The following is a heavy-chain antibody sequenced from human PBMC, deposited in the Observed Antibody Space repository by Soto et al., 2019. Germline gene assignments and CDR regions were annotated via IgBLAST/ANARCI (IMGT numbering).Heavy chain of an antibody. Sequence: PGGSLRLSCAASGFTFSSYAMSWVRQAPGKGLEWVSAISGSGVSTYYADSVKGRFTISRDNSKNTLYLQMNSLRAEDTAVYYCANSPYYYDSSGPYFWGQGTLVTVSS. V-gene: IGHV3-23*01. CDR2: ISGSGVST. J-gene: IGHJ4*02. D-gene: IGHD3-22*01. CDR1: GFTFSSYA. CDR3: ANSPYYYDSSGPYF.